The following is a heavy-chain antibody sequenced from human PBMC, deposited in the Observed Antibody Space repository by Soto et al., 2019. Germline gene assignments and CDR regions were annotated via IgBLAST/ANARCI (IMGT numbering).Heavy chain of an antibody. CDR3: AGGKGSSSSPWFDP. CDR2: IYYSGST. D-gene: IGHD6-6*01. CDR1: GGSISSYY. V-gene: IGHV4-59*01. J-gene: IGHJ5*02. Sequence: SETLSLTCTVSGGSISSYYWSWIRQPPGKGLEWIGYIYYSGSTNYNPSLKSRVTISVDTSKNQFSLKLSSVTAADTAVYYCAGGKGSSSSPWFDPWGQGTLVTVSS.